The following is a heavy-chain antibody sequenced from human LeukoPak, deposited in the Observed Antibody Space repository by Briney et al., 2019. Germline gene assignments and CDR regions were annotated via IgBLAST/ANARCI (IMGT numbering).Heavy chain of an antibody. CDR2: ISWNSGSI. J-gene: IGHJ4*02. D-gene: IGHD5-12*01. Sequence: GGSLQLSCAASGFPFDDYAMHGVRPAPGKGLEGVSGISWNSGSIGYADSVKGRFTISRDNAKNSLYLQMNSLRAEDTALYYCAKDKGRGSFYYFDYWGQGTLVTVSS. CDR3: AKDKGRGSFYYFDY. CDR1: GFPFDDYA. V-gene: IGHV3-9*01.